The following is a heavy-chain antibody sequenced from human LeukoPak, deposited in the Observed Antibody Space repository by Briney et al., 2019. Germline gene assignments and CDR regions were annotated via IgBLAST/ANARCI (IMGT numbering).Heavy chain of an antibody. CDR1: GFTFSSYA. J-gene: IGHJ4*02. Sequence: GGSLRLSCAASGFTFSSYAMHWVRQAPGKGLEWVAVISYDGSNKYYADSVKGRFTISRDNSKNTLYLQMNSLRAEDTAVYYCARLGARQMLEYWGQGTLVTVSS. V-gene: IGHV3-30-3*01. CDR2: ISYDGSNK. D-gene: IGHD4-17*01. CDR3: ARLGARQMLEY.